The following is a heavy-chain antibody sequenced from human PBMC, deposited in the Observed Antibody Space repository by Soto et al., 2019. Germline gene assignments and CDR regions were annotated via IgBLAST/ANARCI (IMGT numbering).Heavy chain of an antibody. CDR3: AKGSGFCSGGSCYAPTDY. CDR2: ISTSGGNT. CDR1: GFTFSNYA. J-gene: IGHJ4*02. D-gene: IGHD2-15*01. Sequence: EVQLLESGGDLVQPGGSLRLSCAASGFTFSNYAMSWVRQAPGEGLEWVSAISTSGGNTYYADSVKGRFTIYRDNSKNTLYLVMNSLRAEDTAIYYCAKGSGFCSGGSCYAPTDYWGQGTLVTVSS. V-gene: IGHV3-23*01.